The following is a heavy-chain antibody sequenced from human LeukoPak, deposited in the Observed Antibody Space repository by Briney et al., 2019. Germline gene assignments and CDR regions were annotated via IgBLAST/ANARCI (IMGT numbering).Heavy chain of an antibody. CDR3: ARSQLELRLGWYFDL. V-gene: IGHV4-61*02. Sequence: PSETLSLTCTVSGGSISSGSYYWSWIRQPAGKGLEWIGRIYTSGSTNYNPSLKSRVTISVDTSKNQFSLKLSSVTAADTAVYYCARSQLELRLGWYFDLWGRGTLVTVSS. D-gene: IGHD1-7*01. J-gene: IGHJ2*01. CDR1: GGSISSGSYY. CDR2: IYTSGST.